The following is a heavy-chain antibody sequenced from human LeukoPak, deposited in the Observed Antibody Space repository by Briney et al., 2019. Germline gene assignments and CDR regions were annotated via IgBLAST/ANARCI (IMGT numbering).Heavy chain of an antibody. Sequence: QTLSLTCAISGDSVSSNSVAWNWIRQSPSRGLEWLGRIYYRSKWYNDYAVSVKRRITINADTSKNQFSLQLNSVTPEDTAVYYCARKVTTAGKGSFDYWDQGTLVTVSS. J-gene: IGHJ4*02. CDR2: IYYRSKWYN. V-gene: IGHV6-1*01. D-gene: IGHD6-13*01. CDR3: ARKVTTAGKGSFDY. CDR1: GDSVSSNSVA.